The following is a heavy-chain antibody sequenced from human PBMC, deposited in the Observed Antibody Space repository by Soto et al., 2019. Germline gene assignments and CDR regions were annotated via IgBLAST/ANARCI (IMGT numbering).Heavy chain of an antibody. D-gene: IGHD3-9*01. Sequence: SETLSLTCTVSGGSINTAGYYWNWVRHSPGKGLEWIGYIFYSGTTYYNPSLESRLTMSLDKSKNHFSLRLSSVTAADTAYYYCARSFYDLSTATGGHCFDPWGHRTLVTVSS. V-gene: IGHV4-31*03. CDR1: GGSINTAGYY. J-gene: IGHJ5*02. CDR3: ARSFYDLSTATGGHCFDP. CDR2: IFYSGTT.